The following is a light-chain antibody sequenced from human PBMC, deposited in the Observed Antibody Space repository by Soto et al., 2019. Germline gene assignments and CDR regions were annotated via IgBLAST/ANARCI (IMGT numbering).Light chain of an antibody. CDR3: QQYSNWSPVT. Sequence: EIVMTQSPATLSVSPGERATLSCRASQSVSSNLAWYQQKPGQAPRLLIYGASTRATGIQARFSGSVSGTVFTLTISSLQSEDFAVYHCQQYSNWSPVTFVQGTKLEIK. V-gene: IGKV3-15*01. CDR1: QSVSSN. J-gene: IGKJ2*01. CDR2: GAS.